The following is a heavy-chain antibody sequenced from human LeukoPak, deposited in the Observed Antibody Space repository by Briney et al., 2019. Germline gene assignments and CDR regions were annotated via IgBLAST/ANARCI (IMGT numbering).Heavy chain of an antibody. Sequence: SETLSLTCAVYGGSFGGYYWSWIRQPPGRGLEWIEEIHHSGKTNYDPSLKSRVTISVDTSKNQFSLKLSSVTAADTAVYYCAGILSSTSSVDYWGQGTLVTVSS. D-gene: IGHD2-2*01. CDR2: IHHSGKT. V-gene: IGHV4-34*01. CDR3: AGILSSTSSVDY. CDR1: GGSFGGYY. J-gene: IGHJ4*02.